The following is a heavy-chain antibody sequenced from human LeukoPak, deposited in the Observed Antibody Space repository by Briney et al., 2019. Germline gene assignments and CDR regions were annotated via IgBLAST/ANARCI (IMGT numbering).Heavy chain of an antibody. J-gene: IGHJ4*02. V-gene: IGHV3-30*18. CDR3: AKDHEVAAAGPYFDY. Sequence: SGGSLRLSCAASGFTFSSYGMHWVRQAPGKGLEWVAVISYDGSNKYYADSVKGRFTISRDNSKNTLYLQMNSLRAEDTAVYYCAKDHEVAAAGPYFDYWGQGTLVTVSS. D-gene: IGHD6-13*01. CDR1: GFTFSSYG. CDR2: ISYDGSNK.